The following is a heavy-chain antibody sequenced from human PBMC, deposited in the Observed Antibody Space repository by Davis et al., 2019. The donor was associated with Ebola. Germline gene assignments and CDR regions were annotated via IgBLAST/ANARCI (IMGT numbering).Heavy chain of an antibody. CDR3: ARGPLPLVRDLYYYYYYGMDV. CDR1: GFTFSSYG. V-gene: IGHV3-30*03. CDR2: ISYDGSNK. D-gene: IGHD6-6*01. J-gene: IGHJ6*02. Sequence: GGSLRLSCAASGFTFSSYGMHWVRQAPGKGLEWVAVISYDGSNKYYADSVKGRFTISRDNAKNSLYLQMNSLRDEDTAVYYCARGPLPLVRDLYYYYYYGMDVWGQGTTVTVSS.